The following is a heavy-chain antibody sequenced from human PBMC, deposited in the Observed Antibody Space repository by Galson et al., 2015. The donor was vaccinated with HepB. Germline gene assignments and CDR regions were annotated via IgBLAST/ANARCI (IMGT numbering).Heavy chain of an antibody. CDR1: GFTFSDYY. V-gene: IGHV3-11*01. Sequence: SLRLSCAASGFTFSDYYMSWIRQAPGKGLEWVSYISSSGSTIYYEDSVKGRFTISRDNAKNSLYLQMNSLRAEDTAVYYCARDYHTYYYDQWGQGTLVTVSS. J-gene: IGHJ4*02. CDR3: ARDYHTYYYDQ. CDR2: ISSSGSTI. D-gene: IGHD3-16*01.